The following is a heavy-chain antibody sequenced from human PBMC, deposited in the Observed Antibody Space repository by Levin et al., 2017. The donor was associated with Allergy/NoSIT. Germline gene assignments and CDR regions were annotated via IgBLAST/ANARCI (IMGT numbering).Heavy chain of an antibody. V-gene: IGHV3-30*18. J-gene: IGHJ3*02. CDR2: ISYDGSNK. Sequence: RGESLKISCAASGFTFSSYGMHWVRQAPGKGLEWVAVISYDGSNKYYADSVKGRFTISRDNSKNTLYLQMNSLRAEDTAVYYCAKEGNFYDSSGYYFSSIQTDAFDIWGQGTMVTVSS. CDR1: GFTFSSYG. D-gene: IGHD3-22*01. CDR3: AKEGNFYDSSGYYFSSIQTDAFDI.